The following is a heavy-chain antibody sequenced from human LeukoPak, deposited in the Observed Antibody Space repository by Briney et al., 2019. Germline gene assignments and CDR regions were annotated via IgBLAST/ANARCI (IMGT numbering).Heavy chain of an antibody. CDR1: GFTFTSYA. CDR2: ISSSSSYI. CDR3: VRDGGDCGGDCYPYYYYGMDV. V-gene: IGHV3-21*01. J-gene: IGHJ6*02. Sequence: GGSLRLSCAASGFTFTSYAMSWVRQAPGKGLEWVSSISSSSSYIYYADSVKGRFTISRDNAKNSLYLQMNSLRAEDTAVYYCVRDGGDCGGDCYPYYYYGMDVWGQGTTVTVSS. D-gene: IGHD2-21*02.